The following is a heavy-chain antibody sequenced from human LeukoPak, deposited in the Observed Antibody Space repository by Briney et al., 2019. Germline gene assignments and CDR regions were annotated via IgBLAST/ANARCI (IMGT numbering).Heavy chain of an antibody. CDR3: ASFYYGSGIYYRFFDY. CDR1: GFTFSYYC. D-gene: IGHD3-10*01. V-gene: IGHV3-7*01. CDR2: IKQDGSEK. Sequence: GGSLRLSCAASGFTFSYYCMSWVRQAPGKGLEWVAKIKQDGSEKYYVDSVKGRFTISRDNAKNSLYLQMNSLRAEDTAVYYCASFYYGSGIYYRFFDYWGQETLVTVSS. J-gene: IGHJ4*02.